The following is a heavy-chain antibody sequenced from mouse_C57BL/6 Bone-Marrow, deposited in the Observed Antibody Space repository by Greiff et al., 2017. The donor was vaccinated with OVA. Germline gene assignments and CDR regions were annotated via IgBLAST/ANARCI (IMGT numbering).Heavy chain of an antibody. J-gene: IGHJ4*01. V-gene: IGHV1-54*01. CDR2: INPGSGGT. Sequence: VQLQQSGAELVRPGTSVKVSCKASGYAFTNYLIEWVKQRPGQGLEWTGVINPGSGGTNYNEKFKGKATLTADKSSSTAYMQLSSLTSEDSAVYFCARSRTGTGAMDYWGQGTSVTVSS. CDR1: GYAFTNYL. D-gene: IGHD3-3*01. CDR3: ARSRTGTGAMDY.